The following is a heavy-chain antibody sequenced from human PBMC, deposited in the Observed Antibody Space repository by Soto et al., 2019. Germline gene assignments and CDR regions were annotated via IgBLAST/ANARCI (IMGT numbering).Heavy chain of an antibody. CDR2: IYSSGTT. Sequence: QVQLQESGPGLVKSSGTLSLACTVSGDSIRTSNWWNWVRQPPGKGLEWIGEIYSSGTTNFNPSLKSRVTISVDESRNQFSLNLTSVTAADTAVYFCARAPGVVVGTSILSSWFDPWGQGTLVIVSS. CDR3: ARAPGVVVGTSILSSWFDP. D-gene: IGHD2-21*02. J-gene: IGHJ5*02. V-gene: IGHV4-4*02. CDR1: GDSIRTSNW.